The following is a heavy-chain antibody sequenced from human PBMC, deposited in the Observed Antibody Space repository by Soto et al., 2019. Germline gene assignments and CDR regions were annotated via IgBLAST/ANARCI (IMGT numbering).Heavy chain of an antibody. CDR2: IVVGSGNT. Sequence: QMQLVQSGPEVKKPGTSVKVSCKASGFTFTSSAVQWVRQARGQRLEWIGWIVVGSGNTNYAQKFQERVTITRDMSTSTAYMELSSLRSEDTAVYYCAAARAWWLSEYNWFDPWGQGTLVTVSS. V-gene: IGHV1-58*01. CDR1: GFTFTSSA. D-gene: IGHD2-15*01. CDR3: AAARAWWLSEYNWFDP. J-gene: IGHJ5*02.